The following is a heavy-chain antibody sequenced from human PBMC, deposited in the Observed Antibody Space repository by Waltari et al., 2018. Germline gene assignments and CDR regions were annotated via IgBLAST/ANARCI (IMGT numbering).Heavy chain of an antibody. CDR1: GGTFSSYA. CDR2: IIPIFVTA. D-gene: IGHD6-13*01. Sequence: QVQLVQSGAEVKKPGSSVKVSCKASGGTFSSYAISWVRQARGQGLEWMGGIIPIFVTANDAQKFQGRVTITADESTSTAYMELSSLRSDDTAVYYCAGGSNPVHDAFDIWGQGTMVTVSS. V-gene: IGHV1-69*13. J-gene: IGHJ3*02. CDR3: AGGSNPVHDAFDI.